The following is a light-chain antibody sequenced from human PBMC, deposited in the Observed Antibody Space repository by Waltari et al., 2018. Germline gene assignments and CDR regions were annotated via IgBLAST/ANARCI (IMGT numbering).Light chain of an antibody. Sequence: NFILTPPHSVSESPRKMVTISCTRSSGSIARNSVQWYQQLPGSAPTTVIYEDDQRPSWVPDRFSGSIDSSSNAASLTISGLKAEDEADYYCQSYDTNVVFGGGTKLTVL. J-gene: IGLJ2*01. CDR2: EDD. CDR3: QSYDTNVV. V-gene: IGLV6-57*03. CDR1: SGSIARNS.